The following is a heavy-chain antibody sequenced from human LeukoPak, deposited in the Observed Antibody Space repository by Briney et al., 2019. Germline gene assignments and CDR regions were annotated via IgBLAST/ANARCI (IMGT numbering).Heavy chain of an antibody. Sequence: GGSLRLSCAASGFTFSSYAMGWVRQAPGKGLEWVSAISGSGGSTYYADSVKGRFTISRDNSKNTLYLQMNSLRAEDTAVYYCAKGTIFGVVIIDAFDIWGQGTMVTVSS. V-gene: IGHV3-23*01. CDR1: GFTFSSYA. D-gene: IGHD3-3*01. J-gene: IGHJ3*02. CDR3: AKGTIFGVVIIDAFDI. CDR2: ISGSGGST.